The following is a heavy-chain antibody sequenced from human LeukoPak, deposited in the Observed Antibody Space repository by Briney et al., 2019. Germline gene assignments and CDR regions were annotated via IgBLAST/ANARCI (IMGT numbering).Heavy chain of an antibody. CDR3: ARDRSAFDP. CDR1: GYSISSGYY. CDR2: ICQSGST. Sequence: SETLSLTCTVSGYSISSGYYWGWIRQPPGKGLEWIGSICQSGSTSYNPSLKSRVTISVDTSKNQFSLKLSSVTAADTAVYYCARDRSAFDPWGQGTLVTVSS. J-gene: IGHJ5*02. V-gene: IGHV4-38-2*02. D-gene: IGHD2-15*01.